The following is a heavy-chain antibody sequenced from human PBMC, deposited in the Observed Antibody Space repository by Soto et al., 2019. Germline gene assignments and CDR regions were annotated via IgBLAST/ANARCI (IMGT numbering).Heavy chain of an antibody. CDR1: GGSISSYY. CDR2: IYYSGST. CDR3: ARQSNKGIDY. Sequence: SETLSLTCTVSGGSISSYYWSWIRQPPGKGLEWIGYIYYSGSTNYNPSLKSRVTISVNTSKNQFSLKLSSVTAADTAVYYCARQSNKGIDYWGQGTLVTVSS. J-gene: IGHJ4*02. V-gene: IGHV4-59*08.